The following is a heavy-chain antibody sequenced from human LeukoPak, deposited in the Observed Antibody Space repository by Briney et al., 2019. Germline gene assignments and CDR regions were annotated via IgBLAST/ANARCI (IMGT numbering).Heavy chain of an antibody. J-gene: IGHJ3*02. Sequence: SETLSLTCAVYGGSFSGYYWNWIRQPPGKGLEWIGEINHSGRTNYNPSLKSRVTISVDTSKKQFSLKLSSVTAADTAVYYRARIPIVGATNGKDAFDIWGQGTMVTVSS. CDR1: GGSFSGYY. D-gene: IGHD1-26*01. CDR3: ARIPIVGATNGKDAFDI. CDR2: INHSGRT. V-gene: IGHV4-34*01.